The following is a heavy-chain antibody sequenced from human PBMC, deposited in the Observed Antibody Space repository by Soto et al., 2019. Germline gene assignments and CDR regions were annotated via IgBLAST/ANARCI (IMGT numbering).Heavy chain of an antibody. CDR2: IYHSGST. V-gene: IGHV4-4*02. D-gene: IGHD3-22*01. J-gene: IGHJ3*02. CDR1: GGSISSSNW. Sequence: SETLSLTCAVSGGSISSSNWWSWVRQPPGKGLEWIGEIYHSGSTNYNPYLKSRVTISVDKSKNQFSLKLSSVTAADTAVYFCASRGGDYYDSSGYGDAFDIWGQGTMVTVSS. CDR3: ASRGGDYYDSSGYGDAFDI.